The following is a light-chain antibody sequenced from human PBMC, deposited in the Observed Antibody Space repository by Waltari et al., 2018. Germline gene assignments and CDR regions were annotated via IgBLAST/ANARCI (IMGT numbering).Light chain of an antibody. CDR2: AAS. CDR3: QQYNNWPTWT. V-gene: IGKV1-39*01. Sequence: DIQMTQSPSSLSASVGDRVTITCRASQSISSYLNWYQQKPGKAPKLLIYAASSLQSGVPSRFSGSGSGTDFTLTISSLQPEDSAVYYCQQYNNWPTWTFGQGAKVEIK. CDR1: QSISSY. J-gene: IGKJ1*01.